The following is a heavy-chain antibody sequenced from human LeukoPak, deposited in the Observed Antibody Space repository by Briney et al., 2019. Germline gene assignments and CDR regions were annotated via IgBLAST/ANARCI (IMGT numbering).Heavy chain of an antibody. CDR3: ARIYSFRNYDILTGPNPKEAFDT. CDR2: IYSGGST. J-gene: IGHJ3*02. CDR1: GFTVSSNY. D-gene: IGHD3-9*01. Sequence: QAGGSLRLSCAASGFTVSSNYMSWVRQAPGKGLEWVSVIYSGGSTYYADSVKGRFTISRDNSKNTLYLQMNSLRAEDTAVYYCARIYSFRNYDILTGPNPKEAFDTWGQGKMVTASS. V-gene: IGHV3-66*01.